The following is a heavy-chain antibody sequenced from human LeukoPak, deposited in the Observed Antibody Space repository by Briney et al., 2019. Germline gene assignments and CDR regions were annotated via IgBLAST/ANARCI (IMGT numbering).Heavy chain of an antibody. Sequence: PSETLSLNCAVYGGSFSGYYWSWIRQPPGKGLEWIGEINHSGSTNYNPSLKSRVTISVDTSKNQFSLKLSSVTAADTAVYYCAGIAAAGTDYWGQGTLVTVSS. CDR1: GGSFSGYY. D-gene: IGHD6-13*01. CDR2: INHSGST. CDR3: AGIAAAGTDY. V-gene: IGHV4-34*01. J-gene: IGHJ4*02.